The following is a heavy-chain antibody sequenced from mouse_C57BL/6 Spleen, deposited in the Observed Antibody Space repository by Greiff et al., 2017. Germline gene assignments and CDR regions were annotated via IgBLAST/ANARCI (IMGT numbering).Heavy chain of an antibody. CDR1: GFTFSSYG. Sequence: DVKLVESGGDLVKPGGSLKLSCAASGFTFSSYGMSWVRQTPDKRLEWVATISSGGSYTYYPDSVKGRFTISRDNAKNTLYLQMSSLKSEDTAMYYCASLATDWFAYWGQGTLVTVSA. D-gene: IGHD1-1*01. CDR3: ASLATDWFAY. CDR2: ISSGGSYT. V-gene: IGHV5-6*02. J-gene: IGHJ3*01.